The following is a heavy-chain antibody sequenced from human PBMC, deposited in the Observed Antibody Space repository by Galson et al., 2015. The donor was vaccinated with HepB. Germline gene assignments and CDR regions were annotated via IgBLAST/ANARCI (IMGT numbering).Heavy chain of an antibody. CDR3: TRLGYCGGGSCYQRGYFDS. D-gene: IGHD2-15*01. V-gene: IGHV5-51*01. CDR1: GYSFTDYW. CDR2: IYPGDSDT. Sequence: QSGAEVKKPGESLKISCKGSGYSFTDYWIGWVRQMPGKGLEWMGIIYPGDSDTTYSPSFQGQVTISADESISTAYLQWSGLKASDTAMYYCTRLGYCGGGSCYQRGYFDSWGQGTLVIVSS. J-gene: IGHJ4*02.